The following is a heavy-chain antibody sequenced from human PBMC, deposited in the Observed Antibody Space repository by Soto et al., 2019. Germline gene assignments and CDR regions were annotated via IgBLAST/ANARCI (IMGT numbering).Heavy chain of an antibody. J-gene: IGHJ6*02. CDR2: ITSTSSTK. V-gene: IGHV3-48*02. Sequence: EVQLVESGGGLVQPGGSLRLSCAGSGFTFSSHTMTWVRQAPGKGLEFLSYITSTSSTKNYADSVKGRFTISRDNAKNSLYLQMNSLRDEDTAMYYCARRITMVRGPYYYYAMDVWGPGTTVTVSS. CDR3: ARRITMVRGPYYYYAMDV. D-gene: IGHD3-10*01. CDR1: GFTFSSHT.